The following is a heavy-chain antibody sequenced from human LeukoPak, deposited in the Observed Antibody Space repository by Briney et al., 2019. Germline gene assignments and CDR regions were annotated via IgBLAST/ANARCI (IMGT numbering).Heavy chain of an antibody. D-gene: IGHD5-18*01. Sequence: SETLSLTCTVSGGSIRSYYWSWIRQPPGKGLEWIEYIYYSGSTNYNPSLKSRVTISVDMSKNQFSLNLSSVTAADTAVYYCVRHGGYIYLNWFDPWGQGTLVTVSS. CDR3: VRHGGYIYLNWFDP. V-gene: IGHV4-59*01. CDR2: IYYSGST. J-gene: IGHJ5*02. CDR1: GGSIRSYY.